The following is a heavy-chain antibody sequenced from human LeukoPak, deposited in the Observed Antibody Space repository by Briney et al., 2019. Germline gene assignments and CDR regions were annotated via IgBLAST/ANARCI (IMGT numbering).Heavy chain of an antibody. D-gene: IGHD4-23*01. J-gene: IGHJ4*02. V-gene: IGHV3-23*01. CDR3: ARGDGGNSAFDY. CDR2: ISGSGSST. Sequence: GGSLRLSCAASGFTFSSCAMSWVRQAPGKGLEWLSSISGSGSSTCYADSVKGRFTISRDNSKNTLYLQMNSLRAEDTAVYYCARGDGGNSAFDYWGQGNLVTVSS. CDR1: GFTFSSCA.